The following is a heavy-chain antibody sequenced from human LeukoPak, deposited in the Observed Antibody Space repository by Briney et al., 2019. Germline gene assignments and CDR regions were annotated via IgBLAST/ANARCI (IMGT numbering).Heavy chain of an antibody. CDR2: IIPIFGTA. V-gene: IGHV1-69*05. CDR3: ARGGYYDSSGYWWNDAFDI. J-gene: IGHJ3*02. D-gene: IGHD3-22*01. Sequence: VASVKVSCKASGGTFSSYAISWVRQAPGQGLEWMGRIIPIFGTANYAQKFQGRVTITTDESTSTAYMELSSLRSEDTAVYYCARGGYYDSSGYWWNDAFDIWGQGTMVTVSS. CDR1: GGTFSSYA.